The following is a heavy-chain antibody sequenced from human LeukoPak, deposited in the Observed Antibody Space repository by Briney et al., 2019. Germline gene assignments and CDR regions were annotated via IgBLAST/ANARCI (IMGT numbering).Heavy chain of an antibody. CDR1: GYTFTSYW. D-gene: IGHD2-15*01. V-gene: IGHV5-51*01. CDR3: ARQEYCSGGSCYTWFDP. CDR2: IYPGDSDT. Sequence: GESLKISCKGSGYTFTSYWIGWVRQMPGKGLEWMGIIYPGDSDTRYSPSFQGQVTISADKSISTAYLQWSSLKASDTAMYYCARQEYCSGGSCYTWFDPWGQGTLVTVSS. J-gene: IGHJ5*02.